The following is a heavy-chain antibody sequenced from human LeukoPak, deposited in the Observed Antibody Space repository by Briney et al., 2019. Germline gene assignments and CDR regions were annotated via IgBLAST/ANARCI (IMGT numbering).Heavy chain of an antibody. CDR3: ARSRRLGDYFDY. J-gene: IGHJ4*02. V-gene: IGHV3-23*01. CDR1: GFTFSSYA. Sequence: GGSLRLSCAASGFTFSSYAMSWVRQASGKGLEWVSAISGSGGSTYYADSVKGRFTISRDNSKNTLYLQMNSLRAKDTAVYYCARSRRLGDYFDYWGQGTLVTVSS. CDR2: ISGSGGST. D-gene: IGHD5-12*01.